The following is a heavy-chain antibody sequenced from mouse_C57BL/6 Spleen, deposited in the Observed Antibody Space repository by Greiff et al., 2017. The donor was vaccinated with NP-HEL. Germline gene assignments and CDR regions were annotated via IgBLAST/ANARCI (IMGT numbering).Heavy chain of an antibody. V-gene: IGHV1-47*01. D-gene: IGHD4-1*01. CDR3: ARGDWAEYYFDY. J-gene: IGHJ2*01. CDR1: GYTFTTYP. CDR2: FHPYNDDT. Sequence: VQGVESGAELVKPGASVKMSCKASGYTFTTYPIEWMKQNHGKSLEWIGNFHPYNDDTKYNEKFKGKATLTVEKSSSTVYLELSRLTSDDSAVYYCARGDWAEYYFDYWGQGTTLTVSS.